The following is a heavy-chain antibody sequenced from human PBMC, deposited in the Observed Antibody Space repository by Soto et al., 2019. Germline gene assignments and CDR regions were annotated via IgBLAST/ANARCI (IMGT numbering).Heavy chain of an antibody. CDR1: GGSFSGDY. Sequence: SETLSLTCAVHGGSFSGDYWDWIRQPPGKGLEWIGEVNHGGTSNYNPSLKSRVTISVDTSKNQFSLKLSSVTAADTAVYYCALSSRGYYYGMDVWGQGTTVTVSS. J-gene: IGHJ6*02. CDR3: ALSSRGYYYGMDV. D-gene: IGHD1-26*01. CDR2: VNHGGTS. V-gene: IGHV4-34*01.